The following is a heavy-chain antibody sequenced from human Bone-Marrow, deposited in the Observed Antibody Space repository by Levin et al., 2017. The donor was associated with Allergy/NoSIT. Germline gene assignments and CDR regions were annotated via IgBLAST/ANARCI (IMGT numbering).Heavy chain of an antibody. J-gene: IGHJ4*02. CDR3: ARLTYGDPTLDY. V-gene: IGHV4-39*01. D-gene: IGHD4-17*01. CDR1: GGSISSSSYY. CDR2: IYYSGST. Sequence: KSSETLSLTCTVSGGSISSSSYYWGWIRQPPGKGLEWIGSIYYSGSTYYNPSLKSRVTISVDTSKNQFSLKLSSVTAADTAVYYCARLTYGDPTLDYWGQGTLVTVSS.